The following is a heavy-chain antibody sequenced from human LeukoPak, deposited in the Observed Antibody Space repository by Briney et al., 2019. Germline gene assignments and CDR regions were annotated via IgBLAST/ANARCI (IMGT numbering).Heavy chain of an antibody. CDR2: INHSGST. V-gene: IGHV4-39*07. Sequence: PSETLSLTCTVSGGSISSSSYYWGWIRQPPGKGLEWIGEINHSGSTNYNPSLKSRVTISVDTSKNQFSLKLSSVTAADTAVYYCARVLGSGYYYRIRGFDYWGQGTLVTVSS. J-gene: IGHJ4*02. CDR1: GGSISSSSYY. CDR3: ARVLGSGYYYRIRGFDY. D-gene: IGHD5-12*01.